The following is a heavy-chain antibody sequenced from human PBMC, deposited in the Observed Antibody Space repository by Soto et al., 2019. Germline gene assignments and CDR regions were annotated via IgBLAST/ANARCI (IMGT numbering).Heavy chain of an antibody. CDR3: AVFEPGDWFDS. Sequence: EVQLVESGGDLVQPGGSLRLSCAASGFTVSNNYMTWVRQGPGKGLEWVSLIYVGGYTYYAGSVKGRFTISRDNSKSTLYAQMNSLRAGDTAFYYCAVFEPGDWFDSWGDGTVVPASS. J-gene: IGHJ5*01. CDR2: IYVGGYT. D-gene: IGHD7-27*01. CDR1: GFTVSNNY. V-gene: IGHV3-66*01.